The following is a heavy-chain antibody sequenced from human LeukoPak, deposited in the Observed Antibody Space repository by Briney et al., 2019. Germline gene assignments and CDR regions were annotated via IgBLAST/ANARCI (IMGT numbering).Heavy chain of an antibody. CDR1: GFTVSSNY. J-gene: IGHJ6*02. D-gene: IGHD3-10*01. V-gene: IGHV3-66*01. CDR3: AREAGGSGSYYNDYYYYGMDV. CDR2: IYSGGST. Sequence: GGSLRLSCAASGFTVSSNYMSWVRQAPGKGLEWGSVIYSGGSTYYADSVKGRFTISRDNSKNTLYLQMNSLRAEDTAVYYCAREAGGSGSYYNDYYYYGMDVWGQGTTVTVSS.